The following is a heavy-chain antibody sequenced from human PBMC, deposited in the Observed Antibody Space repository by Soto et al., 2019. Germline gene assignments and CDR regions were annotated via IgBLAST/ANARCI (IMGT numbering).Heavy chain of an antibody. V-gene: IGHV3-20*04. D-gene: IGHD3-3*01. Sequence: GGSLRLSCAASGFTFDDYGMSWVRQAPGKGLEWVSGINWNGGSTGYADSVKGRFTISRDNAKNSLYLQMNSLRAEDTALYYCARGGGVDFWSGYYNYYYYGMDVWGQGTTVTVSS. CDR2: INWNGGST. J-gene: IGHJ6*02. CDR3: ARGGGVDFWSGYYNYYYYGMDV. CDR1: GFTFDDYG.